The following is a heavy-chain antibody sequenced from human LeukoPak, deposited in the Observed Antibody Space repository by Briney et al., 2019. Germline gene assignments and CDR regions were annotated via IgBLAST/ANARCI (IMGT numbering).Heavy chain of an antibody. CDR1: GFTFSDYY. CDR3: ARDYYYDSSGYWYY. D-gene: IGHD3-22*01. V-gene: IGHV3-11*01. CDR2: ISSSGSTI. J-gene: IGHJ4*02. Sequence: GGSLRLSCAASGFTFSDYYMSWIRQAPGKGLEWVSYISSSGSTIYYTDSVKGRFTISRDNAKNSLYLQMNSLRAEDTAVYYCARDYYYDSSGYWYYWGQGTLVTVSS.